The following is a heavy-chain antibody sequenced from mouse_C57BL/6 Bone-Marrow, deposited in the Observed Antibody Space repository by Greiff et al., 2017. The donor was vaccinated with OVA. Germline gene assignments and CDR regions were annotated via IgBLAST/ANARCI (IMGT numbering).Heavy chain of an antibody. D-gene: IGHD4-1*01. V-gene: IGHV1-82*01. CDR1: GYAFSSSW. Sequence: VQLQESGPELVKPGASVKISCKASGYAFSSSWMNWVKQRPGKGLEWIGRISPGDGDTNYNGKFKGKATLTADKSSSTAYMQLSSLTSEDSAVYFCARANWDCYAMDYWGQGTSVTVSS. J-gene: IGHJ4*01. CDR2: ISPGDGDT. CDR3: ARANWDCYAMDY.